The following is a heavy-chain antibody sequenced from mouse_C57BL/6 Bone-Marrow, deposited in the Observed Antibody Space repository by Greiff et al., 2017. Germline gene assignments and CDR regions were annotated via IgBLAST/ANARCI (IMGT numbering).Heavy chain of an antibody. Sequence: EVKLQESGPGLVKPSQSLSLTCSVTGYSITSGYYWNWIRQFPGNKLEWMGYISYDGSNNYNPSLKNRISITRDTSKNQFFLKLNSVTTEDTATYYCARVYYGSSSDAMDYWGQGTSVTVSS. CDR1: GYSITSGYY. D-gene: IGHD1-1*01. CDR2: ISYDGSN. J-gene: IGHJ4*01. V-gene: IGHV3-6*01. CDR3: ARVYYGSSSDAMDY.